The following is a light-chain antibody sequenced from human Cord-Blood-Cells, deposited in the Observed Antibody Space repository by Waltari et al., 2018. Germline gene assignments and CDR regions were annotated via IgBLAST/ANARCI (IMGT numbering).Light chain of an antibody. V-gene: IGKV3-11*01. J-gene: IGKJ3*01. CDR2: DAS. CDR3: QQRSNWPPFT. Sequence: EIVLTKSTATLSLSPGERATLSCRASQSVSSYLAWYQQKPGQAPRHLIYDASNRATGIPARCSGSGSGTDFTLTISSLEPEDFAVYYCQQRSNWPPFTFGPGTKVDIK. CDR1: QSVSSY.